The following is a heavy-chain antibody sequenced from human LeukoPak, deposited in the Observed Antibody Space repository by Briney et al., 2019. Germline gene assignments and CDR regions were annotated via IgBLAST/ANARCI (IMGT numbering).Heavy chain of an antibody. V-gene: IGHV1-18*01. J-gene: IGHJ4*02. CDR3: ARAEWNRPHYFDY. D-gene: IGHD1-1*01. Sequence: VASVKVSCKASGGTFSSYAISWVRQAPGQGLEWMGWISAYNGNTNYTQKLQGRVTMTTDTSTSTAYMELRSLRSDDTAVYYCARAEWNRPHYFDYWGQGTLVTVSS. CDR2: ISAYNGNT. CDR1: GGTFSSYA.